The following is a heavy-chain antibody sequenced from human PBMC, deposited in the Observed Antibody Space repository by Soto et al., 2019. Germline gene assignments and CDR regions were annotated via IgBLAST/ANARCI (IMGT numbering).Heavy chain of an antibody. CDR1: GGSISSGGYY. V-gene: IGHV4-31*03. Sequence: SETLSLTCTVSGGSISSGGYYWSWIRQHPGKGLEWIGYIYYSGSTYYNPSLKSRVTISVDTSKNQFSLKLSSVTAADAAVYYCARDGLGKIDYWGQGTMVTVSS. CDR3: ARDGLGKIDY. CDR2: IYYSGST. J-gene: IGHJ4*02. D-gene: IGHD3-16*01.